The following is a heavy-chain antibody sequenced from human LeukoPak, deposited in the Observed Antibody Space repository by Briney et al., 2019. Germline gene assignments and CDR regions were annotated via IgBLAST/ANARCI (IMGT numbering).Heavy chain of an antibody. CDR2: ISFDSTYI. J-gene: IGHJ4*02. CDR1: GFTFTSHS. V-gene: IGHV3-21*01. Sequence: PGESLRLSCTASGFTFTSHSLNWVRQAPGKGLEWVSSISFDSTYIYYADSLKGRFSVSRDNARNSLYLQMNSLRAEDTAVYYCAKSIDYWGQGTLVTVSS. CDR3: AKSIDY.